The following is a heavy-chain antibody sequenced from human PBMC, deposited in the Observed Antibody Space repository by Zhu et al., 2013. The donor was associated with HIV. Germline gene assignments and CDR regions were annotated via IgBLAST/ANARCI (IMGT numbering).Heavy chain of an antibody. J-gene: IGHJ3*02. V-gene: IGHV1-46*01. Sequence: QVQLVQSGAEVKKPGASVKVSCKASGYTFTSYYMHWVRQAPGQGLEWMGIINPSGGSTSYAQKFQGRVTMTRDTSTSTVYMELSSLRSEDTAVYYCATSPYGSGIVRDAFDIWGQGTMVTVSS. D-gene: IGHD3-10*01. CDR3: ATSPYGSGIVRDAFDI. CDR1: GYTFTSYY. CDR2: INPSGGST.